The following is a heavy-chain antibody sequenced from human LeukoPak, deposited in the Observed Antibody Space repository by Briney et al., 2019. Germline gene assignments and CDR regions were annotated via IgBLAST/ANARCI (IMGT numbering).Heavy chain of an antibody. CDR2: INPNSGGT. Sequence: ASVKVSCEASGYTFTGYYMHWVRQAPGQGLEWMGWINPNSGGTNYAQKFQGRVTMTRDTSISTAYMELSRLRSDDTAVYYCARVLSGSGSYYIDYWGQGTLVTVSS. CDR3: ARVLSGSGSYYIDY. V-gene: IGHV1-2*02. J-gene: IGHJ4*02. CDR1: GYTFTGYY. D-gene: IGHD3-10*01.